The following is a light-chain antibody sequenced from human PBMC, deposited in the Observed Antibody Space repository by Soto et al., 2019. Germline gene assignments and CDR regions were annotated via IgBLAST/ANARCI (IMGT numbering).Light chain of an antibody. V-gene: IGKV3-11*01. CDR1: QSVSSY. CDR3: QQYSNWPIT. Sequence: EIVFTQSPVTPSLSPGERATPSRRASQSVSSYLAWYQQKPGQAPRLLIYDASNRATGIPDRFSGSGSGTDFTLTFSSLEPEDFAVYYCQQYSNWPITFGQGTRLE. J-gene: IGKJ5*01. CDR2: DAS.